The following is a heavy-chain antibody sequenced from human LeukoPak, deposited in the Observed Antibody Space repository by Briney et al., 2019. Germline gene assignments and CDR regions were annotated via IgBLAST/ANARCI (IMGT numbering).Heavy chain of an antibody. D-gene: IGHD4-11*01. Sequence: ASVKVSCKASGYSFSTYGIIWVRQAPGQGLEWMGRIIPILGIANYAQKFQGRVTITADKSTSTAYMELSSLRSEDTAVYYCARDTRDYKAVPFDYWGQGTLVTVSS. CDR3: ARDTRDYKAVPFDY. CDR2: IIPILGIA. V-gene: IGHV1-69*04. J-gene: IGHJ4*02. CDR1: GYSFSTYG.